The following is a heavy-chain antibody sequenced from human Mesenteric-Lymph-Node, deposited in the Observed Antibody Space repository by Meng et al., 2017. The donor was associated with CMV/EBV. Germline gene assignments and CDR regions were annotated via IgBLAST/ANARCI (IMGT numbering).Heavy chain of an antibody. J-gene: IGHJ4*02. CDR1: RFTFSNFA. CDR2: ITSSGSST. CDR3: AKGGPTILTGFDS. Sequence: CAASRFTFSNFAMHWVRQAPGKGLEWVSVITSSGSSTDYADSVKGRFTISRDNSKNMLYLQMNSLSADDAAVYYCAKGGPTILTGFDSWGQGTLVTVSS. D-gene: IGHD3-9*01. V-gene: IGHV3-23*01.